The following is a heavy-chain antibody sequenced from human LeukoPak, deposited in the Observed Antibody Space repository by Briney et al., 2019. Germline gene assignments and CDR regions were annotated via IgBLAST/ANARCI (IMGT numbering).Heavy chain of an antibody. CDR3: ARGKGGSSWDESCYGMDG. CDR2: IYYSGST. V-gene: IGHV4-59*01. CDR1: GGSISSYY. J-gene: IGHJ6*02. Sequence: SETLSLTCTLSGGSISSYYWRWIRQPPGEGRGWLGYIYYSGSTNHNPSLQRRVPISVDTSKNQFSLMLSSVTAADTAGYYRARGKGGSSWDESCYGMDGWGQGPTVTVSS. D-gene: IGHD6-13*01.